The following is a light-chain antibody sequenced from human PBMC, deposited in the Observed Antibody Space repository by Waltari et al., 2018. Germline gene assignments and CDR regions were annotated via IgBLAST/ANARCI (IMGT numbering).Light chain of an antibody. V-gene: IGKV1-9*01. J-gene: IGKJ5*01. CDR2: AAS. CDR3: QQLNSYPIT. CDR1: QGISSN. Sequence: IQLTQSPPSLSASVGDRVTITCRASQGISSNLPWYQQKPGKAPKLLISAASTLQSGVPLRFSGSGSGTDFTLTISSLQPEDFATYYCQQLNSYPITFGQGTRLEIK.